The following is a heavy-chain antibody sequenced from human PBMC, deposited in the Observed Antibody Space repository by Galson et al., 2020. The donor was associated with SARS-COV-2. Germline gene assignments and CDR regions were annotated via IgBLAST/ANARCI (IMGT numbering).Heavy chain of an antibody. V-gene: IGHV4-38-2*02. D-gene: IGHD2-15*01. J-gene: IGHJ4*02. Sequence: SETLSLTCTVSGYSISSGYIWGWIRQPPGKGLEWMGSIYHSGSTYYNPSLKSRVTISVDTSKNQFSLKLSSVTAADTAVYYCATYSVVVVAPTPLRADYWGQGTLVTVSS. CDR1: GYSISSGYI. CDR2: IYHSGST. CDR3: ATYSVVVVAPTPLRADY.